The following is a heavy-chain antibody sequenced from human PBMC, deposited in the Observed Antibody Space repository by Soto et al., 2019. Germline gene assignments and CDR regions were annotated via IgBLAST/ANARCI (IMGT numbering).Heavy chain of an antibody. CDR2: IIPIFGTA. D-gene: IGHD1-20*01. CDR1: GGTFSSYA. CDR3: ARGLRYTWTDLIYYYHGMDV. Sequence: SVEVSCKASGGTFSSYAISWVRQAPGQGLEWMGGIIPIFGTANYAQKFQGRVTITADKSTSTAYMELSSLRSEDTAVYYCARGLRYTWTDLIYYYHGMDVWEPGSTVT. J-gene: IGHJ6*01. V-gene: IGHV1-69*06.